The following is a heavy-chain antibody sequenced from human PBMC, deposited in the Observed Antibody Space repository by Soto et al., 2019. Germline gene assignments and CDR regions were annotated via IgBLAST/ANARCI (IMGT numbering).Heavy chain of an antibody. CDR2: INAGNGNT. V-gene: IGHV1-3*01. Sequence: ASVKVSCKASGYTFTSYATHWVRQAPGQRLEWMGWINAGNGNTKYSQKFQGRVTITRDTSASTAYMELSSLSSEDTAVYYCARDPSYYGMDVWGQGTTVTVSS. CDR1: GYTFTSYA. J-gene: IGHJ6*02. CDR3: ARDPSYYGMDV.